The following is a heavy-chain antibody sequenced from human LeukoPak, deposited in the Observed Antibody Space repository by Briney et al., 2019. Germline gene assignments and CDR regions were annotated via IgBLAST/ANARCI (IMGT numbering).Heavy chain of an antibody. J-gene: IGHJ4*02. Sequence: GGSPRLSCAASGFTFSHYGMNWVRQAPGRGLEWVSSISSSGSYIHYADSVKGRFTISRDNAQTSLYLQMNSLRADDTAVYYCARAPSSAWVFDYWGQGTLVTFSS. CDR2: ISSSGSYI. CDR1: GFTFSHYG. D-gene: IGHD6-19*01. V-gene: IGHV3-21*01. CDR3: ARAPSSAWVFDY.